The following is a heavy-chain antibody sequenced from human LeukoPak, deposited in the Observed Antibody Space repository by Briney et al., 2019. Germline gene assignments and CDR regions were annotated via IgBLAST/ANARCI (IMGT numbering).Heavy chain of an antibody. CDR3: AKDSHYPYDDSGYYPSDC. CDR1: GLTFSSYV. CDR2: SSGSGGRT. Sequence: GGSLRLSCAASGLTFSSYVMTWVRQAPGKGLEWVSASSGSGGRTYYADSVKGRFTISRDNSKNTLYLQMNSLRAEDTAVYYCAKDSHYPYDDSGYYPSDCWGQGTLVTVSS. J-gene: IGHJ4*02. V-gene: IGHV3-23*01. D-gene: IGHD3-22*01.